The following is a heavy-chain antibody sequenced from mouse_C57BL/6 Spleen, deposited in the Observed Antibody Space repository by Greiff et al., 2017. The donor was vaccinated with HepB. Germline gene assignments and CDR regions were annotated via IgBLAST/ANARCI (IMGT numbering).Heavy chain of an antibody. V-gene: IGHV10-1*01. CDR3: VRHADYDYDEFAY. CDR2: IRSKSNNYAT. Sequence: EVKVVESGGGLVQPKGSLKLSCAASGFSFNTYAMNWVRQAPGKGLEWVARIRSKSNNYATYYADSVKDRFTISRDASESMLYLQMNNLKTEDTAMYYCVRHADYDYDEFAYWGQGTLVTVSA. J-gene: IGHJ3*01. CDR1: GFSFNTYA. D-gene: IGHD2-4*01.